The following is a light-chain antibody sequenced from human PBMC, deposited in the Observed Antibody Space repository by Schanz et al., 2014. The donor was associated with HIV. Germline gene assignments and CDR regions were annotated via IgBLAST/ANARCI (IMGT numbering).Light chain of an antibody. J-gene: IGKJ1*01. V-gene: IGKV3-20*01. CDR2: GAS. Sequence: EIVMTQSPATLSVSPGERATLSCRASQSVSSGYLAWYQQKPGQTPRLLIYGASSRATGIPDRFSGSGSGTDFTLTISRLEPEDFAVYYCQQYGSSPLFGQGTKVEIK. CDR3: QQYGSSPL. CDR1: QSVSSGY.